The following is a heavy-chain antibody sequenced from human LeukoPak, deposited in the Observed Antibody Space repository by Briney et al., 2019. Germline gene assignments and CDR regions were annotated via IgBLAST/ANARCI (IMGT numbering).Heavy chain of an antibody. V-gene: IGHV3-7*01. CDR2: IKQDGSAK. CDR3: ANEVNDYGDLFDY. CDR1: GFTFSSYW. Sequence: GGSLRLSCAASGFTFSSYWMSWVRQAPGKGLEWVANIKQDGSAKYYVDSVKGRFTISRDNSKNTLYLQMNSLRAEDTAVYYCANEVNDYGDLFDYWGQGTLVTVSS. D-gene: IGHD4-17*01. J-gene: IGHJ4*02.